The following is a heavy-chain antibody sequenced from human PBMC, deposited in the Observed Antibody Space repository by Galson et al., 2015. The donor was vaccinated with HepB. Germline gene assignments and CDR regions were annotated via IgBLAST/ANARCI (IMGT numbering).Heavy chain of an antibody. D-gene: IGHD2-15*01. CDR1: GFIFTTYA. V-gene: IGHV3-23*01. CDR3: IVDGIVMDLSPRGNWFDP. Sequence: LRLSCATSGFIFTTYAMSWVRQTPGKGLEWISTISDSDASTYYADSVKGRFTISRDNFKNTLHLQMNSLRDEDTALYYCIVDGIVMDLSPRGNWFDPWGQGTLVTVSS. CDR2: ISDSDAST. J-gene: IGHJ5*02.